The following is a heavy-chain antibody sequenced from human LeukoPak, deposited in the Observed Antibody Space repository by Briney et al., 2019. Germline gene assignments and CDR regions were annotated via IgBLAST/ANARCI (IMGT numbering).Heavy chain of an antibody. CDR2: IYSGGST. V-gene: IGHV3-53*05. Sequence: GGSLRLSCAASGFTVSSNYMSWVRQAPGKGLEWVSVIYSGGSTYYADSVKGRFTISRDNSKNTLFLQMNSLRAEDTAVYYCAKAPGYTSGWYGHTAYGMDVWGQGTTVTVSS. CDR1: GFTVSSNY. D-gene: IGHD6-19*01. J-gene: IGHJ6*02. CDR3: AKAPGYTSGWYGHTAYGMDV.